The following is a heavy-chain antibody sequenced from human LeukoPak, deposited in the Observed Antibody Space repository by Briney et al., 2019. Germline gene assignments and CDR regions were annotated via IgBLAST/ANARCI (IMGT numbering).Heavy chain of an antibody. Sequence: GGPLRLSCAVSGFTFRIYAMHWVRQAPGKGLEYVSTISNNGGSGYYANSVQGRFTISRDNSKNTLYLQMGSLTTEDMAVYYCVRGALDYVRGAFDIWGQGTSVTVSS. CDR2: ISNNGGSG. D-gene: IGHD3-16*01. J-gene: IGHJ3*02. V-gene: IGHV3-64*01. CDR3: VRGALDYVRGAFDI. CDR1: GFTFRIYA.